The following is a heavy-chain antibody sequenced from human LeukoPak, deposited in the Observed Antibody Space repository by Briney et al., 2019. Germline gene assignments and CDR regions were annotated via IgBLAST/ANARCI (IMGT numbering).Heavy chain of an antibody. Sequence: SETLSLTCAVYGGSFSGYYWSWIRQPPGKGLEWIGEINHSGSTNYNPSLKSRVTISVDTSKNQFSLKLSSVTAADTAVYYCAGDGSSSESYWGQGTLVTVSS. V-gene: IGHV4-34*01. CDR1: GGSFSGYY. CDR2: INHSGST. D-gene: IGHD6-6*01. J-gene: IGHJ4*02. CDR3: AGDGSSSESY.